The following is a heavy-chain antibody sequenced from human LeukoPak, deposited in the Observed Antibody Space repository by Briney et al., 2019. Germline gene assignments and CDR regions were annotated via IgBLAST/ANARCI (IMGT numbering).Heavy chain of an antibody. J-gene: IGHJ5*02. D-gene: IGHD4-11*01. CDR2: INHSGST. Sequence: SETLSLTCAVYGGSFSGYYWSWICQPPGKGLEWIGEINHSGSTNYNPSLKSRVTISVGTSKNQFSLKLSSVTAADTAVYYCARGRYTVTGCRWFDPWGQGTLVTVSS. CDR3: ARGRYTVTGCRWFDP. CDR1: GGSFSGYY. V-gene: IGHV4-34*01.